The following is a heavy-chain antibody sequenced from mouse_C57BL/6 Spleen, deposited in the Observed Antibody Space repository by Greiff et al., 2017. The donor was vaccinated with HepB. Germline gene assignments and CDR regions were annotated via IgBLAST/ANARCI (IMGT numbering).Heavy chain of an antibody. J-gene: IGHJ3*01. CDR1: GYTFTSYW. Sequence: VQLQQPGAELVMPGASVKLSCKASGYTFTSYWMHWVKQRPGQGLEWIGEIDPSDSYTNYNQKVKGKSTLTVYKSSSTAYMPLSSLTSEDSAVYYCARSNYGSSSFAYWGQGTLVTVSA. V-gene: IGHV1-69*01. CDR2: IDPSDSYT. CDR3: ARSNYGSSSFAY. D-gene: IGHD1-1*01.